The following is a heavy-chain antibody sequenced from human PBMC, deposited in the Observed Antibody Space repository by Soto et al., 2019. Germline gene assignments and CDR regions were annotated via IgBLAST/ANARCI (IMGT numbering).Heavy chain of an antibody. D-gene: IGHD5-18*01. V-gene: IGHV3-23*01. CDR1: GFTFSSYA. CDR3: TNTAMAENYYYGMDV. J-gene: IGHJ6*02. CDR2: ISGSGGST. Sequence: EVQLLESGGGLVQPGGSLRLSCAASGFTFSSYAMSWVRQAPGKGLEWVSAISGSGGSTYYADSVKGRFTISRDNSKNTLYLQMNSLRAEDTAVYYCTNTAMAENYYYGMDVWGQGTTVTVSS.